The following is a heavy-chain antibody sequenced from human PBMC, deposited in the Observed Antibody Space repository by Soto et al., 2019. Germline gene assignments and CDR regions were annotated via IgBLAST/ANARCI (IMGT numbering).Heavy chain of an antibody. CDR3: ARSYSGGDAYFDY. D-gene: IGHD2-21*02. Sequence: SETLSLTCTVSGGSISSYYWSWIRQPAGKGLEWIGRIYTSGSTNYNPSLKSRVTIAADRSKNQFSLNLASVTAADTAVYYCARSYSGGDAYFDYWGQGTVVTVSS. CDR1: GGSISSYY. V-gene: IGHV4-4*07. J-gene: IGHJ4*02. CDR2: IYTSGST.